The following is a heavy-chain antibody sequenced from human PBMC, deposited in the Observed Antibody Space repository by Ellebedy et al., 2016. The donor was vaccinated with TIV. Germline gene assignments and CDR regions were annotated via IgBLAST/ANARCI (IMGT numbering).Heavy chain of an antibody. CDR3: ARGDYDILTAENWFDP. D-gene: IGHD3-9*01. V-gene: IGHV7-4-1*02. CDR2: INTNTGNP. J-gene: IGHJ5*02. CDR1: GGTFSSYA. Sequence: ASVKVSCKASGGTFSSYAISWVRQAPGQGLEWMGWINTNTGNPTYAQGFTGRFVFSLDTSVSTAYLQISSLKAEDTAVYYCARGDYDILTAENWFDPWGQGTLVTVSS.